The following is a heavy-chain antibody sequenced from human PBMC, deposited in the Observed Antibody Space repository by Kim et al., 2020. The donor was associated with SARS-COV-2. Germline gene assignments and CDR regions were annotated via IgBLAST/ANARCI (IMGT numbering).Heavy chain of an antibody. J-gene: IGHJ4*02. V-gene: IGHV4-4*02. CDR2: ISLGGST. CDR3: GRGFYSLDY. D-gene: IGHD2-15*01. Sequence: SETLSLTCAVSGGSVSSSGWWRWVRQPPGKGLEWIGGISLGGSTPYNPSLHSRGAISLDKSKNQFSLKLMSFTAAATAAEYCSGRGFYSLDYWGQCTLFT. CDR1: GGSVSSSGW.